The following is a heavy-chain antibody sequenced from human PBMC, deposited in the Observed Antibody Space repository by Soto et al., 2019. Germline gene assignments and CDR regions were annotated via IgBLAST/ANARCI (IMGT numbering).Heavy chain of an antibody. CDR1: GFTFSSYG. J-gene: IGHJ4*02. CDR2: ISYDGSNK. Sequence: GGSLRLSCAASGFTFSSYGMHWVRQAPGKGLEWVAVISYDGSNKYYADSVKGRFTISRDNSKNTLYLQMNSLRAEDTAVYYCAKDRRAAAGIFDYWGQGTLVTVSS. V-gene: IGHV3-30*18. D-gene: IGHD6-13*01. CDR3: AKDRRAAAGIFDY.